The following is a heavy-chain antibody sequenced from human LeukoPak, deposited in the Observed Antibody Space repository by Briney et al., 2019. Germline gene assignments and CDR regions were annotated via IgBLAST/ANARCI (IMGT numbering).Heavy chain of an antibody. V-gene: IGHV3-11*01. CDR2: ISSNGDIK. D-gene: IGHD6-19*01. CDR3: AREIVAGTFDY. Sequence: GGSLRLSCSAPGFTFSDYYMSWIRHAPGKRLEWVSDISSNGDIKSYAGSVGGRFTISRDNSKNSLYLQMNSLRAEDTAVYYCAREIVAGTFDYWGQETLLTVAS. CDR1: GFTFSDYY. J-gene: IGHJ4*02.